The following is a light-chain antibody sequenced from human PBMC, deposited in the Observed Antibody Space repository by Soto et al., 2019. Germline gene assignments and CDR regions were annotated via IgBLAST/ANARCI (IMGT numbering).Light chain of an antibody. CDR2: GAS. V-gene: IGKV3-20*01. CDR3: QHHEPLLP. J-gene: IGKJ5*01. Sequence: EIVLTQSPGTLSLSPGERATLSCRASQSVSNNYLAWYQQKPGQAPRLLIYGASSRATGIPDRFSGSGSGTDFTLPISRLELEDFAVYYCQHHEPLLPFGHVTRREIK. CDR1: QSVSNNY.